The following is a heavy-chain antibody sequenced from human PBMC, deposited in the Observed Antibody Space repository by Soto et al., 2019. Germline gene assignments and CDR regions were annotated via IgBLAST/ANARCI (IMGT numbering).Heavy chain of an antibody. CDR3: ARVVNYYGSGSYYIGGWFDP. CDR2: IYHSGST. D-gene: IGHD3-10*01. J-gene: IGHJ5*02. V-gene: IGHV4-30-2*01. CDR1: GGSISSGGYS. Sequence: QLQLQESGSGLVKPSQTLSLTCAVSGGSISSGGYSWSWIRQPPGKGLEWIGYIYHSGSTYYNPSLKSRVTISVDRSKTPFSLKLRSVTAADTAVYYCARVVNYYGSGSYYIGGWFDPWCQGTLVTVSS.